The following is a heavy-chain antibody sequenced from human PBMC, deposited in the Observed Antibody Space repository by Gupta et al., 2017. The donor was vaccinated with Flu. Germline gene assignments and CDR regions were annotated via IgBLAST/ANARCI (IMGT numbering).Heavy chain of an antibody. CDR3: AKGTWYKWDY. D-gene: IGHD1-20*01. CDR2: INHSGST. J-gene: IGHJ4*02. Sequence: QEQLQQWGARLLQPSETLSFTSAVYGVSFSDNYWCWTRQPPGKGLEWIGEINHSGSTKYNPSLKSRVTRSVDTSKSQFALNLSSVTVADTAVYYWAKGTWYKWDYWGQGSLVTVSA. V-gene: IGHV4-34*01. CDR1: GVSFSDNY.